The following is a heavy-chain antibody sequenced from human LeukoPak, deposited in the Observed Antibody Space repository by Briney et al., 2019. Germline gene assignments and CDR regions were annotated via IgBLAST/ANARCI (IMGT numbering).Heavy chain of an antibody. J-gene: IGHJ4*02. V-gene: IGHV3-30*02. Sequence: GGSLRLSCAASRFIFDNYGMTWVRQAPGKELEWVAFIRSDGYHTYYTDSVKGRFIITRDNFKNTLYLQMNSLRLEDMAVYYCAKPSGSGVDYWGRGTRVTVSS. CDR3: AKPSGSGVDY. CDR1: RFIFDNYG. CDR2: IRSDGYHT. D-gene: IGHD1-26*01.